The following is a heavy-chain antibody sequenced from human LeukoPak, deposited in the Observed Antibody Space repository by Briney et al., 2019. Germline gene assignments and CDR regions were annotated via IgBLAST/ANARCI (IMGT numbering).Heavy chain of an antibody. V-gene: IGHV3-30*02. J-gene: IGHJ4*02. D-gene: IGHD3-3*01. Sequence: TGGSLRLSCAASGFTFSSYGMHWVRQAPGKGLEWVAFIRYDGSNKYYADSVKGRFTISRDNSKNTLYLQMNSLRAEDTAVYYCAKDDDFWSGVDYWGQGTLVTVSS. CDR2: IRYDGSNK. CDR3: AKDDDFWSGVDY. CDR1: GFTFSSYG.